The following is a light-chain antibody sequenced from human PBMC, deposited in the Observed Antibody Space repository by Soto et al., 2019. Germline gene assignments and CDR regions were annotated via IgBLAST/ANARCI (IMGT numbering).Light chain of an antibody. V-gene: IGKV3-11*01. CDR1: QSVSKY. Sequence: DIVLTQSPATLSLSPGERATLSCRASQSVSKYLAWYQQKPGQAPRLLIYDASNRATGIPARFSGSGSGTDFTLTISSLEPEDFAVYYCQQRSNWPSTFGQGTRLDIK. CDR2: DAS. CDR3: QQRSNWPST. J-gene: IGKJ5*01.